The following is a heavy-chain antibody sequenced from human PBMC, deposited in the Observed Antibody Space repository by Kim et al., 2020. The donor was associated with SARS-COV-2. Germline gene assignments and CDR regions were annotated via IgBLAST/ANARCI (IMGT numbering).Heavy chain of an antibody. CDR1: GFTFSNYA. Sequence: GGSLRLSCAASGFTFSNYAMSWVRQAPGKGLEYVSVISGIAGTYYADSVKGRFTITIDNSKNTLYLQLNSLRAEDTAVYYCAKTLYNGTYLSPAQHWDLG. CDR2: ISGIAGT. V-gene: IGHV3-23*01. J-gene: IGHJ1*01. CDR3: AKTLYNGTYLSPAQH. D-gene: IGHD1-26*01.